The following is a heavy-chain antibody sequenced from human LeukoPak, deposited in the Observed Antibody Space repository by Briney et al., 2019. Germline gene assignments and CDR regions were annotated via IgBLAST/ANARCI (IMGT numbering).Heavy chain of an antibody. D-gene: IGHD3-10*01. CDR2: ISYDGGNT. J-gene: IGHJ4*02. CDR1: GFTFSSYA. Sequence: RRSLRLSCAASGFTFSSYAMHWVRQAPGKGLEWVAVISYDGGNTYYADSVKGRFTISRDNSKNTLYLQLNSLRADDTAVYYCARDSTYYYGSGSSGPHYFDYWGQGTLVTVSS. CDR3: ARDSTYYYGSGSSGPHYFDY. V-gene: IGHV3-30*01.